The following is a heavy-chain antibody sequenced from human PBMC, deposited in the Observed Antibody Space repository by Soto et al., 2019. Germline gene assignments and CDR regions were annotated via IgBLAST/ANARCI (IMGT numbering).Heavy chain of an antibody. V-gene: IGHV2-5*02. J-gene: IGHJ5*02. D-gene: IGHD3-16*01. Sequence: QITLKESGPTLVKPTQTLTLTCTFSGFSLSTSGVGVGWIRQPPGKALEWLALIYWDDDKRYSPSLKSRLTITQDTSKNQGVLTMTNMDPVDTATYYCAHIQWRLGELGAIDPWGQGTLVTVSS. CDR3: AHIQWRLGELGAIDP. CDR2: IYWDDDK. CDR1: GFSLSTSGVG.